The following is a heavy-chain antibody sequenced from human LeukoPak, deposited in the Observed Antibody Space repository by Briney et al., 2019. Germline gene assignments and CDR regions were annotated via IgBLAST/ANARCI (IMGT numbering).Heavy chain of an antibody. D-gene: IGHD1-26*01. V-gene: IGHV1-58*02. J-gene: IGHJ4*02. Sequence: SVKVSCKASGFTFTRSAMQWVRQARGQRLEWIGWIVVGSGNTNYEQKFQERVTITRDMATSTAYMELSSLRSEDTAVCYCAASVGATGEGLDYWGQGTLVSVSS. CDR3: AASVGATGEGLDY. CDR2: IVVGSGNT. CDR1: GFTFTRSA.